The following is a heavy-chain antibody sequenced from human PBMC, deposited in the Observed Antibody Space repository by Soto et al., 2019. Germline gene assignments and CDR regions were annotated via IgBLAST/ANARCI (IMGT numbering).Heavy chain of an antibody. CDR2: INHSGST. CDR1: GGSFSGYY. D-gene: IGHD3-3*01. Sequence: PSEKLSLTCAVYGGSFSGYYWSWIRQPPGKGLEWIGEINHSGSTNYNPSLKSRVTISVDTSKNQFSLKLSSVTAADTAVYDCARVTYYDFWSGSGYGMVCSGQGSTVTVSS. J-gene: IGHJ6*02. V-gene: IGHV4-34*01. CDR3: ARVTYYDFWSGSGYGMVC.